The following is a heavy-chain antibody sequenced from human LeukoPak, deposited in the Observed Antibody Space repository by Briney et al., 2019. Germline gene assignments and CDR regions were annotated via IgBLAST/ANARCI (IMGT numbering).Heavy chain of an antibody. CDR1: GYSFTTFW. D-gene: IGHD3-10*01. Sequence: HGESLKISCKGSGYSFTTFWIGWVRQMPGKGLEWMGTIYPGDSDTRYSPSFQGQVTISVDKSISTAYLQWSSLKASDTAMYYCARQGDYYGSGSPNFDYWGQGTLVTVSS. V-gene: IGHV5-51*01. CDR3: ARQGDYYGSGSPNFDY. J-gene: IGHJ4*02. CDR2: IYPGDSDT.